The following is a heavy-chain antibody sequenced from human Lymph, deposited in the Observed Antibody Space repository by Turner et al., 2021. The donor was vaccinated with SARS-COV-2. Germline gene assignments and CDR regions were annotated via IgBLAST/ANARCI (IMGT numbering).Heavy chain of an antibody. D-gene: IGHD3-3*01. CDR2: IYSGGST. J-gene: IGHJ6*02. Sequence: RAASGFTVRYNYRTGVRQAPGKGLELVSVIYSGGSTYYADSVKGRFTISRDSSKNTLYLQMNSLRAEDTAVYYCARDLMEVGGMDVWGQGTTVTVSS. V-gene: IGHV3-53*01. CDR1: GFTVRYNY. CDR3: ARDLMEVGGMDV.